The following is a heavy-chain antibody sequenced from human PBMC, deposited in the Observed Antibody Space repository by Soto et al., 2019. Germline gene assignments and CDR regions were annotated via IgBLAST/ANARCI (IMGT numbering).Heavy chain of an antibody. D-gene: IGHD2-21*01. J-gene: IGHJ6*02. CDR1: GFTFDEYA. V-gene: IGHV3-9*01. CDR3: ARLSGDHSAFFSYGMDA. CDR2: ITWNSGTI. Sequence: GGSLILSCAASGFTFDEYAMHWVRQAPGKGLEWVSGITWNSGTIAYADSVKGRFTISRDNAKNSLYLQMHSLRADDTAVYYCARLSGDHSAFFSYGMDAWGQGTTVNVSS.